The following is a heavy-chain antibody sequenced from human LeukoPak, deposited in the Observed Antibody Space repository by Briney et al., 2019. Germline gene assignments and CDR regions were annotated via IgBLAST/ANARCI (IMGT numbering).Heavy chain of an antibody. CDR2: ISGSGGST. V-gene: IGHV3-23*01. CDR1: GFTFSSYA. CDR3: ARGRTMVRGVIISAQAPR. J-gene: IGHJ4*02. D-gene: IGHD3-10*01. Sequence: GGSLRLSCAASGFTFSSYAMSWVRQAPGKGLEWVSAISGSGGSTYYADSVKGRFTISRDNSKNTLYLQMNSLRAEDTAVYYCARGRTMVRGVIISAQAPRWGQGTLVTVSS.